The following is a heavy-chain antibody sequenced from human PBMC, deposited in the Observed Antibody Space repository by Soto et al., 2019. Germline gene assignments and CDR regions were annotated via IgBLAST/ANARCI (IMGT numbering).Heavy chain of an antibody. CDR3: AGSELVRAYYFDY. J-gene: IGHJ4*02. CDR1: GFTFSSYE. Sequence: LRLSCAASGFTFSSYEMNWVRQAPGKGLEWVSYISSSGSTIYYADSVKGRFTISRDNAKNSLYLQMNSLRAEDTAVYYCAGSELVRAYYFDYWGQGTLVTVSS. V-gene: IGHV3-48*03. CDR2: ISSSGSTI. D-gene: IGHD6-6*01.